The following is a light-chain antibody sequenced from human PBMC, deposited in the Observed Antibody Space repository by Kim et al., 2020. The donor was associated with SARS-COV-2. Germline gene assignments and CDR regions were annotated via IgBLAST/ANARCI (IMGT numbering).Light chain of an antibody. J-gene: IGLJ1*01. CDR2: KDN. Sequence: SYELTQPPSVSVSPGHTASITCSGDKLGDRYSSWYQKKPGQPPILIIYKDNQRPSGIPDRFSGSNSGDTATLTIGGTQTTDEADYYCQAWGIDSAFFGTGTKVTVL. CDR1: KLGDRY. CDR3: QAWGIDSAF. V-gene: IGLV3-1*01.